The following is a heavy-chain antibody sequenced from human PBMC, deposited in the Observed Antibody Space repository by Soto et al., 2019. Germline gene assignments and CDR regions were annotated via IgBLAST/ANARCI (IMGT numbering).Heavy chain of an antibody. CDR1: GYTFTSYG. CDR2: INAGNGNT. D-gene: IGHD6-19*01. Sequence: ASLKVSCKASGYTFTSYGLHWVRQAPGQRLEWMGWINAGNGNTKYSQNFQGRVTITRDTSATTAYMELSSLRSEDTAVFYCARSGYSSGWYHWYFDLWGRGTLVTVS. J-gene: IGHJ2*01. CDR3: ARSGYSSGWYHWYFDL. V-gene: IGHV1-3*01.